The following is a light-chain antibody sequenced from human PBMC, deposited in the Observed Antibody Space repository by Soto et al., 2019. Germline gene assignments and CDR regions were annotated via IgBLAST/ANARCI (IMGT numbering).Light chain of an antibody. CDR2: HVS. J-gene: IGKJ4*01. CDR1: ESLAYSDGNTY. CDR3: MKGTHWAPR. V-gene: IGKV2-30*01. Sequence: DVVMTQSPLSLPVTLGQPASISCRSSESLAYSDGNTYLNWFQQRPGQSPRRLIYHVSKRDSGVPDRFSGSGSGTDFTLKISRVEAEDVWVYYCMKGTHWAPRFGAATKVESK.